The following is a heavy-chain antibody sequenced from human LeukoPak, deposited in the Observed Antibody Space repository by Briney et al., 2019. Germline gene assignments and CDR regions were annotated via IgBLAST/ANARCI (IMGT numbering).Heavy chain of an antibody. CDR1: GYTFTSYG. V-gene: IGHV1-18*01. Sequence: GASVKVSCKASGYTFTSYGISWVRQAPGQGLEWMGWISAYNGNTNYAQKLQGRVTMTTDTSTSTAYMELRSLRSDDTAVYYCARLSPFDYDFWSGYYRPPHYYYGMDVWGQGTTVTVSS. J-gene: IGHJ6*02. CDR2: ISAYNGNT. D-gene: IGHD3-3*01. CDR3: ARLSPFDYDFWSGYYRPPHYYYGMDV.